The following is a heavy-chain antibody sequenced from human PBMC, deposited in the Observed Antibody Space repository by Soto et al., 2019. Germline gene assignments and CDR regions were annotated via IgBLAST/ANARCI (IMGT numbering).Heavy chain of an antibody. CDR1: GGTFRSYT. J-gene: IGHJ6*03. CDR3: ARDSGVLPRGVSGYYYYYMDV. CDR2: IIPILGIA. D-gene: IGHD3-10*01. Sequence: GASVKASCKASGGTFRSYTISWVRQAPGQGLEWMGRIIPILGIANYAQKFQGRVTITADKSTSTAYMELSSLRSEDTAVYYCARDSGVLPRGVSGYYYYYMDVWGKGTTVTVSS. V-gene: IGHV1-69*04.